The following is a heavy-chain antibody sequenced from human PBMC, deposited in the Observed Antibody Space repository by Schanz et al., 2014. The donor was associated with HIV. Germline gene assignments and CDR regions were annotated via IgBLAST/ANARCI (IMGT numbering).Heavy chain of an antibody. J-gene: IGHJ3*02. D-gene: IGHD3-10*01. CDR1: GFTFSSYG. V-gene: IGHV3-33*06. Sequence: QVQLVESGGGVVQPGRSLRLSCAASGFTFSSYGMHWVRQAPGKGLEWVAVIWYDGTNKYYADSVKGRFTISRDNSKNTLYLQMKSLRAEDTAVYYCAKENPINYYSHGGALDIWGQGTMLTVSS. CDR2: IWYDGTNK. CDR3: AKENPINYYSHGGALDI.